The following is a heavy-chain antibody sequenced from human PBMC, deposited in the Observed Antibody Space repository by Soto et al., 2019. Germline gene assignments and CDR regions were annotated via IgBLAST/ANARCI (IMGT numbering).Heavy chain of an antibody. CDR3: ARLPVVPAASSGYYMDV. J-gene: IGHJ6*03. D-gene: IGHD2-2*01. Sequence: ASVKVSCKASGYTFTIYGISWVLQAPGQGLEWVGWISAYNGNTNYAQKLQGRVTMTTDTSTSTAYMELRSLRSDDTAVYYCARLPVVPAASSGYYMDVWGKGTTVTVS. CDR1: GYTFTIYG. V-gene: IGHV1-18*01. CDR2: ISAYNGNT.